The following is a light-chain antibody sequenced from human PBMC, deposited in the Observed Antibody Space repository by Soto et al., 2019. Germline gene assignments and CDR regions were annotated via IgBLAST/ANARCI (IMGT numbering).Light chain of an antibody. V-gene: IGKV3-15*01. CDR3: QQYNNWPLT. CDR1: QSVSSN. CDR2: GAS. J-gene: IGKJ4*01. Sequence: EIVITQSPATLSVAPGEGAALFCWATQSVSSNLAWYQQKPGQAPRLLIYGASTRATGIPARFSGSGSGTEFTLTISSLQSEDFAVYYCQQYNNWPLTFGRGPQLDIK.